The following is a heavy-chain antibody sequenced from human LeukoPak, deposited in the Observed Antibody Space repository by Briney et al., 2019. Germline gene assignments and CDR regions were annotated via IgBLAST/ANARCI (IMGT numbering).Heavy chain of an antibody. CDR2: ISSSGRTI. CDR1: GFTFSSYE. V-gene: IGHV3-48*03. CDR3: ARGGTLEYFQH. J-gene: IGHJ1*01. Sequence: GGSLRLSCAASGFTFSSYEMNWVRQAPGKGLEWVSYISSSGRTIYYADSVKGRFTISRDNAKNSLYLQMNSLRAEDTAVYYCARGGTLEYFQHWGQGTLVTVSS.